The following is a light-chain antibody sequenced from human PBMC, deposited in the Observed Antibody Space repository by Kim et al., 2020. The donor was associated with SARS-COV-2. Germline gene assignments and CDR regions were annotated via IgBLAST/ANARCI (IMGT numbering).Light chain of an antibody. V-gene: IGLV1-40*01. Sequence: RVTTACTGSSSNIGAGYDVHWYQQLPGTAPKLLIYGNSNRPSGVPDRFSGSKSGTSASLAITGLQAEDEADYYCQSYDSSLSGYWVFGGGTKLTVL. CDR2: GNS. J-gene: IGLJ3*02. CDR1: SSNIGAGYD. CDR3: QSYDSSLSGYWV.